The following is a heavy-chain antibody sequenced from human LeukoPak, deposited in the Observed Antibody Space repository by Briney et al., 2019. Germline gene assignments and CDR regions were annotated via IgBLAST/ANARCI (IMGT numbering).Heavy chain of an antibody. J-gene: IGHJ6*02. D-gene: IGHD3-9*01. CDR2: INPNSGGT. Sequence: ASVKVSCKASGYTFTGYYMHWVRQAPGQGLEWMGWINPNSGGTNYAQKFQGRVTMTRDTSISTAYMELSRLRSDDTAVYYCARARTYYDILTGPPTGYYYYGMDVWGQGTTVTVSS. V-gene: IGHV1-2*02. CDR1: GYTFTGYY. CDR3: ARARTYYDILTGPPTGYYYYGMDV.